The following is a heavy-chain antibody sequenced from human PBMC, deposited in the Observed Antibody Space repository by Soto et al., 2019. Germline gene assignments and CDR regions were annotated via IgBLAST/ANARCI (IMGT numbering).Heavy chain of an antibody. CDR1: GGSISSGGYY. Sequence: SETLSLTCTVSGGSISSGGYYWSWIRQHPGKGLEWIGYIYYSGSTYYNPSLKSRVTISVDTSKNQFSLKLSSVTAADTAVYYCAGATNYYDRPDYWGQGTLVTVSS. CDR3: AGATNYYDRPDY. CDR2: IYYSGST. J-gene: IGHJ4*02. D-gene: IGHD3-22*01. V-gene: IGHV4-31*03.